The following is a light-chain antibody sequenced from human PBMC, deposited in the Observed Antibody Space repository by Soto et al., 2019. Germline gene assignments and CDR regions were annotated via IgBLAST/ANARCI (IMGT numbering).Light chain of an antibody. J-gene: IGKJ2*01. V-gene: IGKV3-15*01. CDR3: QQYDNWPHT. CDR1: QSPRNN. CDR2: GAS. Sequence: EIVMTQSPATLSVSPGDRATLSCRASQSPRNNLAWFLQKPGQAPRLLLYGASTRATGIPARFSGSGSGTEFTLTISSLQSEDFAVYFCQQYDNWPHTFGQGTKLEIK.